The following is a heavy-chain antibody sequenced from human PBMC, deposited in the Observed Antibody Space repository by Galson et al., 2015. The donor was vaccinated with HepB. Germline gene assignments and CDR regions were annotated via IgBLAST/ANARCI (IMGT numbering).Heavy chain of an antibody. CDR2: IYSGGST. CDR3: AREISGSYFY. D-gene: IGHD3-10*01. CDR1: GFTVSSNY. J-gene: IGHJ4*02. Sequence: SLRLSCAASGFTVSSNYMSWVRQAPGKGLEWASVIYSGGSTYYADSVKGRFTISRDNSKNTLYLQMNSLRAEDTAVYYCAREISGSYFYWGQGTLVTVSS. V-gene: IGHV3-53*01.